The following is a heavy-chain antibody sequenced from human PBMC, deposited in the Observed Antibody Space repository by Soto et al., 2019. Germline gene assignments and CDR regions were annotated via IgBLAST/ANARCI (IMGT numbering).Heavy chain of an antibody. CDR2: IKQDGSEK. CDR1: GFTFSSYW. CDR3: ARDLGSGWYLHYYYYGMDV. J-gene: IGHJ6*02. V-gene: IGHV3-7*03. D-gene: IGHD6-19*01. Sequence: SGGSLRLSCAASGFTFSSYWMSWVRQAPGKGLEWVANIKQDGSEKYYVDSVKGRFTISRDNAKNSLYLQMNSLRAEDTAVYYCARDLGSGWYLHYYYYGMDVWGQGTTVTVSS.